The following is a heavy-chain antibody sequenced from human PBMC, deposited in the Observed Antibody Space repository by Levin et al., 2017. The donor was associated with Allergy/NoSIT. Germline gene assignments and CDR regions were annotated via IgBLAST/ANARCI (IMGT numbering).Heavy chain of an antibody. CDR1: GGSISSHY. Sequence: NPSETLSLTCIVSGGSISSHYWSWIRQSPGKGLEWIAYIYYSGSTNYNPSLKSRVTISVDTSKKQFSLKLRSVTAADTAVYYCVQVADYGDRDAFDIWGQGTMVTVSS. D-gene: IGHD4-17*01. J-gene: IGHJ3*02. V-gene: IGHV4-59*11. CDR2: IYYSGST. CDR3: VQVADYGDRDAFDI.